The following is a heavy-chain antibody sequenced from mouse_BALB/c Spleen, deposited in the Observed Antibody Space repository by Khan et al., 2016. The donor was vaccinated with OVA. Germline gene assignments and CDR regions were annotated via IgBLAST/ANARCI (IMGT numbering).Heavy chain of an antibody. J-gene: IGHJ3*01. CDR2: INPSNGYT. CDR3: VRDGAYHRNDGWFAY. D-gene: IGHD2-14*01. CDR1: GYTFTSYT. Sequence: QVRLQQSGAELARPGASVKMSCKASGYTFTSYTIHWIKERPGQGLAWIGYINPSNGYTNYNQKFKDKATLTTDKSSTTAYLQLSSLTSDDSAVYNCVRDGAYHRNDGWFAYWGQGTLVTVS. V-gene: IGHV1-4*01.